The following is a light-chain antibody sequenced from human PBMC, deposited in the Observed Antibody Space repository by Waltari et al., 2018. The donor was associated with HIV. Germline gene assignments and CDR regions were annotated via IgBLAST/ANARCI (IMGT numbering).Light chain of an antibody. CDR2: DDS. Sequence: QSALTQPASVSGSLGQSITISCTGASTNVGSYSLVSWYQNRPGQAPTLIIYDDSKRPFVISSRFSGSKSGNSASLTISGLQSEDEADYYCCSYGGDDTLLFGGGTKVTAL. CDR1: STNVGSYSL. V-gene: IGLV2-23*01. CDR3: CSYGGDDTLL. J-gene: IGLJ3*02.